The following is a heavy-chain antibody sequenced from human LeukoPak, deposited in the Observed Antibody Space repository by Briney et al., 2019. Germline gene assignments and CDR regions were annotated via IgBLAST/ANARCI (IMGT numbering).Heavy chain of an antibody. J-gene: IGHJ2*01. Sequence: ASVKVSFTSSGYTFSVFYMHWVRQAPGQGLEWMGWINPNGGGTDYAQKFQGRVTMTRDTSITTVYMELNRLTSDDTAVYYCARDRSRYFDLWGRGTLVTVSS. CDR3: ARDRSRYFDL. CDR1: GYTFSVFY. CDR2: INPNGGGT. V-gene: IGHV1-2*02.